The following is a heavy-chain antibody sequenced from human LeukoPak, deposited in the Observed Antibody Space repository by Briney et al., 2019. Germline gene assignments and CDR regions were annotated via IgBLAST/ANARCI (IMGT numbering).Heavy chain of an antibody. J-gene: IGHJ3*02. D-gene: IGHD6-13*01. CDR3: ARGYSSSWANNDAFDI. CDR2: IYTSGST. CDR1: GGSISSCY. V-gene: IGHV4-4*07. Sequence: KASETLSLTCTVSGGSISSCYWSWIRQPAGKGLEWIGRIYTSGSTNYNPSLKSRVTMSVDTSKNQFSLKLSSVTAADTAVYYCARGYSSSWANNDAFDIWGQGTMVTVSS.